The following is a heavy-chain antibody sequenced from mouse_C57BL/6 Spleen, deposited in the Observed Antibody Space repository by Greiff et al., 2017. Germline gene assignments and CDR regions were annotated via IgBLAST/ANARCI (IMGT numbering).Heavy chain of an antibody. CDR3: ARPQTAQGRGFAY. Sequence: EVKLMESGGDLVKPGGSLKLSCAASGFTFSSYGMSWVRQTPDKRLEWVATISSGGSYTYYPDSVKGRFTISRDNAKNTLYLQMSSLKSEDTAMYYCARPQTAQGRGFAYWGQGTLVTVSA. J-gene: IGHJ3*01. CDR1: GFTFSSYG. D-gene: IGHD3-2*02. V-gene: IGHV5-6*01. CDR2: ISSGGSYT.